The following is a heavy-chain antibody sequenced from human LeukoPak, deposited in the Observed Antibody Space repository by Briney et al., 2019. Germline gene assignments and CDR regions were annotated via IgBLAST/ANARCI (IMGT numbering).Heavy chain of an antibody. CDR2: IIPILGIA. CDR1: VGTFTIYA. J-gene: IGHJ4*02. Sequence: SSVTVSLTSSVGTFTIYAISWVRQPPGQGLEWMGRIIPILGIANYAQKFQGRVTITADKATSTAYMELSSLRSEDTAVYYCASQVVVVAQGRGYCDYWGQGTLVTVSS. V-gene: IGHV1-69*04. D-gene: IGHD2-15*01. CDR3: ASQVVVVAQGRGYCDY.